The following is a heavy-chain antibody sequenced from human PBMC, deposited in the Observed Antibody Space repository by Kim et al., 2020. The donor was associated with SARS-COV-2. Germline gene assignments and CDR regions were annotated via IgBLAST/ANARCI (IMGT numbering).Heavy chain of an antibody. Sequence: GGSLRLSCVASGFTFSSYWMSWVRQTPGKGLEWVANIKQDGSEKNYVDSVKGRLTVSRDNAKNSLYLQMNNLRPEDTAIYYCATGVAFDLWGLGTMVTVSS. CDR2: IKQDGSEK. V-gene: IGHV3-7*01. CDR1: GFTFSSYW. CDR3: ATGVAFDL. J-gene: IGHJ3*01.